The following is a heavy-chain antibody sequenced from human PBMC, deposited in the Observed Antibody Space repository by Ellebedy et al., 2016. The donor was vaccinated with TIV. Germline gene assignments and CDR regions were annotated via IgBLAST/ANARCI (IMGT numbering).Heavy chain of an antibody. V-gene: IGHV3-23*01. CDR2: ISGSGGST. J-gene: IGHJ4*02. D-gene: IGHD3-22*01. CDR1: GFTFSSYA. Sequence: GESLKISXAASGFTFSSYAMSWVRQAPGKGLEWVSAISGSGGSTYYADSVKGRFTISRDNSKNTLYLQMNSLRAEDTAVYYCAKDSGDSSGYSVYYFDYWGQGTLVTVSS. CDR3: AKDSGDSSGYSVYYFDY.